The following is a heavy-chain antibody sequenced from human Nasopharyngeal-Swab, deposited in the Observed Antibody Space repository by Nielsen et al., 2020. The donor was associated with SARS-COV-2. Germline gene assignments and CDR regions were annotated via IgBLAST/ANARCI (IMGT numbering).Heavy chain of an antibody. J-gene: IGHJ4*02. CDR3: AKELASYDTSGYIGY. Sequence: GESLKISCAAPGFTVSSNYMSWVRQAPGKGLEWVSVIYSGGRTHYADSVKGRFTISRDNSKNTLYLQMNSLRAEDTTVYYCAKELASYDTSGYIGYWGQGTLVSVSS. D-gene: IGHD3-22*01. CDR1: GFTVSSNY. V-gene: IGHV3-53*05. CDR2: IYSGGRT.